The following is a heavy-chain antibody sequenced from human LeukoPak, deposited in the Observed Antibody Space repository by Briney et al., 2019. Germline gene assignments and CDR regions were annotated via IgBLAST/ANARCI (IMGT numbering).Heavy chain of an antibody. CDR2: INPNSGGA. CDR1: GYPFTGYY. V-gene: IGHV1-2*02. Sequence: ASVKVSCKASGYPFTGYYMHWVRPTPGQGLEWMGWINPNSGGANYAQKFQGRVTMTRDTSISTAYMELSRLRSDDTAVYYCARPTDSSGYHNWFDPWGQGTLVTVSS. D-gene: IGHD3-22*01. CDR3: ARPTDSSGYHNWFDP. J-gene: IGHJ5*02.